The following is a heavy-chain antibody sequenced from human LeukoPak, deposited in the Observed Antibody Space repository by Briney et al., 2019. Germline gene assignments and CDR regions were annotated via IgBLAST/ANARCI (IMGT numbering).Heavy chain of an antibody. V-gene: IGHV4-4*02. CDR1: GGSISSNNW. CDR3: ANPARDFADSGAITW. CDR2: IYHAGNT. Sequence: PSETLSLTCAVSGGSISSNNWWSWVRQPPGKGLEWIGEIYHAGNTNYNPSLKSRVTISVDKSKNQFSLKLTSVTAADTAVYYCANPARDFADSGAITWWGQGTLVTVSS. D-gene: IGHD4-17*01. J-gene: IGHJ4*02.